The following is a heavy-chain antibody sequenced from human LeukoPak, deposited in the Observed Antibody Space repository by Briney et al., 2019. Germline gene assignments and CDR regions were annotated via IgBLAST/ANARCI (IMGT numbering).Heavy chain of an antibody. CDR2: ISSRGSTI. Sequence: GGSLRLSCEASGFSLSSYEMNWVRQAPGKGLEWVSHISSRGSTIYYADSVKGRFTISRDDAKNSLYLQMNSLRAEDTAVYYCARVGWVLRYAFDIWGQGTMVTVSS. J-gene: IGHJ3*02. D-gene: IGHD3-16*01. CDR3: ARVGWVLRYAFDI. V-gene: IGHV3-48*03. CDR1: GFSLSSYE.